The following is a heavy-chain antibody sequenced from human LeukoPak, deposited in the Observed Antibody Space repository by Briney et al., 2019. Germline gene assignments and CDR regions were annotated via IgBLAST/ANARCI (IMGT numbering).Heavy chain of an antibody. CDR1: GGTFSSYA. J-gene: IGHJ6*03. CDR3: ARVDTVNYYYYMDV. CDR2: IIPIFGTA. Sequence: SVKVSCKASGGTFSSYAISWVRQAPGQGLEWMGGIIPIFGTANYAQKFQGRVTITADKSTSTAYMELSSLRSEDTAVYYCARVDTVNYYYYMDVWGKGTPVTVSS. V-gene: IGHV1-69*06. D-gene: IGHD5-18*01.